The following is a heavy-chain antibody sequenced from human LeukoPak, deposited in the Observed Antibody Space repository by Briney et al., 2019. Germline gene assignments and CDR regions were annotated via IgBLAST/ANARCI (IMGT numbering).Heavy chain of an antibody. J-gene: IGHJ4*02. D-gene: IGHD6-13*01. CDR3: ARSSSVRKYYFDY. Sequence: GASVKVSCKTSGDTFSSYGFSWVRQSPGQGLEWMGGIIPIFGTANYAQKFQGRVTITADKSTSTAYMELSSLRSEDTAVYYCARSSSVRKYYFDYWGQGTLVTVSS. V-gene: IGHV1-69*06. CDR2: IIPIFGTA. CDR1: GDTFSSYG.